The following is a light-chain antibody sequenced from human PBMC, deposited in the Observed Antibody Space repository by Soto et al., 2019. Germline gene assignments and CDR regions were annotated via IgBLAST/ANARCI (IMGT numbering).Light chain of an antibody. Sequence: EIVFTQSPGTLSLSPWERDTLSCMASQSVSTTYLAWYQQKPGQAPRLLIYGASSRATGIPDRFSGSGSGTDFTLTIIRLEPEDFAVYYCQQYGSSPPITFGQGTRLEIK. J-gene: IGKJ5*01. CDR2: GAS. CDR1: QSVSTTY. CDR3: QQYGSSPPIT. V-gene: IGKV3-20*01.